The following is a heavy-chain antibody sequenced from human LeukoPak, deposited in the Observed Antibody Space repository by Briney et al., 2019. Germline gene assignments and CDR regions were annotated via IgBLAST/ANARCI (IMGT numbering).Heavy chain of an antibody. CDR1: GGSISSDNYY. Sequence: PSETLSLTCTVSGGSISSDNYYWGWVRQPPGKGLEWIASIYYSGNTYYNPSLKSRVTMSADTSKNQFSLKLDSVTAADTAVYFCSRYRYTYGSNFDYWGQGTLVTVSS. D-gene: IGHD5-18*01. V-gene: IGHV4-39*01. CDR2: IYYSGNT. CDR3: SRYRYTYGSNFDY. J-gene: IGHJ4*02.